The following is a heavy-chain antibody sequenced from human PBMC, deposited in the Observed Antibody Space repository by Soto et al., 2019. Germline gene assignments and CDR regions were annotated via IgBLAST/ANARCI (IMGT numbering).Heavy chain of an antibody. CDR3: ARESPDMLTGSIYYYYCGMDV. V-gene: IGHV4-59*12. CDR1: GCSLTSYY. D-gene: IGHD3-9*01. J-gene: IGHJ6*02. CDR2: VDYTGRT. Sequence: SETLSLTCTGSGCSLTSYYWSWIRQPPGKGLEWIGFVDYTGRTNYNPSLQSRVTISVDKSKNQFSLKLSSVTAADTAAYYCARESPDMLTGSIYYYYCGMDVWGQGTTVTVAS.